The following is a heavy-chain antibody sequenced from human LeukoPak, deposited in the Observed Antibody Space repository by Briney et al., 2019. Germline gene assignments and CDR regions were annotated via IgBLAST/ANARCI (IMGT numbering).Heavy chain of an antibody. CDR2: IYYSGST. CDR3: ARDGWERRGYFDY. Sequence: PSETLSLTCTVSGGSISSSSYYWGWIRQPPGKGLEWIGSIYYSGSTYYNPSLKSRVTISVDTSKNQFSLKLSSVTAADTAVYYCARDGWERRGYFDYWGQGTLVTVSS. V-gene: IGHV4-39*07. D-gene: IGHD1-26*01. J-gene: IGHJ4*02. CDR1: GGSISSSSYY.